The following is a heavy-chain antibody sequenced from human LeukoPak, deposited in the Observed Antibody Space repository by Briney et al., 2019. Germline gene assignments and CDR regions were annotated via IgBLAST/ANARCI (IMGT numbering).Heavy chain of an antibody. J-gene: IGHJ2*01. D-gene: IGHD2-2*01. CDR3: ARDQGAYCSSTSCYGWYFDL. CDR2: IYTSGST. Sequence: PSETLSLTCTVSGGSISNYYWSWIRQPAGKGLEWIGRIYTSGSTNYNPSLKSRVTMSVDTSKNQFSLKLSSVTAADTAVYYCARDQGAYCSSTSCYGWYFDLWGRGTLVTVSS. CDR1: GGSISNYY. V-gene: IGHV4-4*07.